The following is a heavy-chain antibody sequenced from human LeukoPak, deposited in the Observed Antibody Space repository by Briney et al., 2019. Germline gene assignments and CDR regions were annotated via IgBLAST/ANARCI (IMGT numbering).Heavy chain of an antibody. V-gene: IGHV3-7*01. CDR3: ARECYYDSSGYPLCYFDY. J-gene: IGHJ4*02. CDR1: GFTFSYYW. CDR2: IKQDGSEK. Sequence: GGSLRLSCAASGFTFSYYWMSWVRQAPGKGLEWVANIKQDGSEKYYVDSVKGRFTISRDNARNSLYLQMNSLRAEDTAVYYCARECYYDSSGYPLCYFDYWGQGTLVTVSS. D-gene: IGHD3-22*01.